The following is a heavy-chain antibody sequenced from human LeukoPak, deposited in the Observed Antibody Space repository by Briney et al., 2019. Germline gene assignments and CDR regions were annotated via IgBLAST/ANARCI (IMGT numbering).Heavy chain of an antibody. J-gene: IGHJ4*02. CDR3: ARDIVVVPAAVLYYFDY. Sequence: ASVKVSCKASGYTFTSYYMHWVRQAPGQGLEWMGIINPSGGSTSYAQKFQGRVTMTRDTSTSTVYMELSSLRSEDTAVCYCARDIVVVPAAVLYYFDYWGQGTLVTVSS. D-gene: IGHD2-2*01. V-gene: IGHV1-46*01. CDR1: GYTFTSYY. CDR2: INPSGGST.